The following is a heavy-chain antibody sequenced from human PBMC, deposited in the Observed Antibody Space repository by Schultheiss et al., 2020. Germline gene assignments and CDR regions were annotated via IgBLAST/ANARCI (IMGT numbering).Heavy chain of an antibody. CDR2: INAGNCNT. CDR1: GYTFTSYV. D-gene: IGHD6-19*01. J-gene: IGHJ4*02. V-gene: IGHV1-3*01. CDR3: AGDFRSSGWFLFDY. Sequence: ASVKVSCKASGYTFTSYVMHWVRQAPGQRLEWMGWINAGNCNTKYSQKFQGRVTITRDTSASTAYMELSSLRSEDTAVYYCAGDFRSSGWFLFDYWGQGTLVTVSS.